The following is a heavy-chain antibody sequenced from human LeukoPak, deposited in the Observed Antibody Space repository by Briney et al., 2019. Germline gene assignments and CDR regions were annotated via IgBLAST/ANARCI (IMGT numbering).Heavy chain of an antibody. V-gene: IGHV3-64*01. Sequence: GGSLRLSCAASGFTFSNYAMHWVRQAPGKGLQYVSAISSNGGSTFYARSVKGRFTISRDNSKNTLYLQMGSLRADDMAVYYCARARLNGYYFGSGSYYPDWGQGTLVTVSS. J-gene: IGHJ4*02. CDR1: GFTFSNYA. CDR3: ARARLNGYYFGSGSYYPD. D-gene: IGHD3-10*01. CDR2: ISSNGGST.